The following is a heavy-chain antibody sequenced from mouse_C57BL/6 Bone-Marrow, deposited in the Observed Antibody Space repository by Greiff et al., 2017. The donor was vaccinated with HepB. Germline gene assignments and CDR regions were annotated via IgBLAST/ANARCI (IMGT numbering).Heavy chain of an antibody. D-gene: IGHD2-2*01. V-gene: IGHV5-17*01. CDR2: ISSGSSTI. Sequence: EVKLMESGGGLVKPGGSLKLSCAASGFTFSDYGMHWVRQAPEKGLEWVAYISSGSSTIYYADTVKGRFTISRDNAKNTLFLQMTSLRSEDTAMYYCARRFTMVTTMDYWGQGTSVTVSS. CDR3: ARRFTMVTTMDY. J-gene: IGHJ4*01. CDR1: GFTFSDYG.